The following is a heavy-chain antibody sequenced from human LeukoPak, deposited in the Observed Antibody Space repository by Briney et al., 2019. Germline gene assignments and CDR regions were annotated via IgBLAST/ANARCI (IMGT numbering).Heavy chain of an antibody. V-gene: IGHV3-33*01. CDR1: GFIFSSYG. J-gene: IGHJ5*02. Sequence: PGGSLRLSCAASGFIFSSYGMHWVRQAPGKGLEWVAVIWYDGSNEYYADSVKGRFTISRDNSKNTLYLQMNSLRAEDTAVYYCARCTNYGDSTGGFDPWGQGTLVTVSS. CDR3: ARCTNYGDSTGGFDP. D-gene: IGHD4-17*01. CDR2: IWYDGSNE.